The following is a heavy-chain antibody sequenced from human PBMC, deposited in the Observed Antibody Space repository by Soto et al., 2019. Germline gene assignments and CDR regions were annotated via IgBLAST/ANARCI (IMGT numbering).Heavy chain of an antibody. CDR1: GGTFSSYA. Sequence: SVKVSCKASGGTFSSYAISWVRQAPGQGLEWMGGIIPIFGTANYAQKFQGRVTITADKSTSTAYMELSSLRSEDTAVYYCARDEGQQPAYYYYYGMDVWGQGTTVTVSS. CDR2: IIPIFGTA. J-gene: IGHJ6*02. CDR3: ARDEGQQPAYYYYYGMDV. V-gene: IGHV1-69*06. D-gene: IGHD6-13*01.